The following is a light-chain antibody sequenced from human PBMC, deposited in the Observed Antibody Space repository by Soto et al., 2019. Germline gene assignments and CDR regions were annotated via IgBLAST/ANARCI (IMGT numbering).Light chain of an antibody. CDR1: QSVSSK. V-gene: IGKV3-15*01. J-gene: IGKJ5*01. Sequence: EVVMTQSPATLSVSPGERATLSCRASQSVSSKLAWYQQKPGQAPRLLIYGASTRATGIPARFSGSGSGTEFTLTLSSLQSEDFAVYYCQQYNNWPPSITFGQGTRLEIK. CDR2: GAS. CDR3: QQYNNWPPSIT.